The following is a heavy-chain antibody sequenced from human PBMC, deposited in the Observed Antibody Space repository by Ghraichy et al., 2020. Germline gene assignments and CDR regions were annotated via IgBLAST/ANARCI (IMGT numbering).Heavy chain of an antibody. V-gene: IGHV3-23*01. CDR3: AKGGKAQALLGGKYYFDY. Sequence: LSLTCAASGFTFSSYAMSWVRQAPGKGLEWVSAISGSGGSTYYADSVNGRFTISRDNSKNTLYLQMNSLRAEDTALYYCAKGGKAQALLGGKYYFDYWGQGTLVTVSS. CDR1: GFTFSSYA. D-gene: IGHD4-23*01. J-gene: IGHJ4*02. CDR2: ISGSGGST.